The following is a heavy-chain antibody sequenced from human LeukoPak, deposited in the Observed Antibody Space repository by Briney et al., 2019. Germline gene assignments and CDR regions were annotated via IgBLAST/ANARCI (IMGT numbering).Heavy chain of an antibody. CDR3: ARGRAPYYMDV. CDR2: ISSSSSYI. J-gene: IGHJ6*03. Sequence: GGSLRLSCAASGFTFSGYSMNWVRQAPGKGLEWVSSISSSSSYIYYADSVKGRFTISRDNAKNSLYLQMNSLRAEDTAVYYCARGRAPYYMDVWGKGTTVTVSS. CDR1: GFTFSGYS. V-gene: IGHV3-21*01.